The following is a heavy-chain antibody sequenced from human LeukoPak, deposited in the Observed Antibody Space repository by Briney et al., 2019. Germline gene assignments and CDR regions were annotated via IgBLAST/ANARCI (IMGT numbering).Heavy chain of an antibody. J-gene: IGHJ4*02. CDR3: ARNNYGSGTPD. CDR1: GGSISSYY. V-gene: IGHV4-59*01. D-gene: IGHD3-10*01. Sequence: PSETLSLTCTVSGGSISSYYWSWIRQPPGKGLVWIGYIYYSGSTNYNPSLKSRVTISVDTSKNQFSLKLSSVTAADTAVYYCARNNYGSGTPDWGQGTLVTVSS. CDR2: IYYSGST.